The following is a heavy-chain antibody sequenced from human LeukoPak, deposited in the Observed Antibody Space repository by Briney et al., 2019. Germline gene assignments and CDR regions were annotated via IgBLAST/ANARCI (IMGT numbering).Heavy chain of an antibody. CDR3: ARQSGSSTSDSFNI. CDR2: IYYSGST. Sequence: SETLSLTCTVSGGSISSGSYYWGWIRQPPGKGLEWIGSIYYSGSTYYNPSLKGRVTLSVDTSKNQYSLKLTSVTAADTAVYYCARQSGSSTSDSFNIWGQGTMVTVSS. J-gene: IGHJ3*02. D-gene: IGHD2-2*01. V-gene: IGHV4-39*01. CDR1: GGSISSGSYY.